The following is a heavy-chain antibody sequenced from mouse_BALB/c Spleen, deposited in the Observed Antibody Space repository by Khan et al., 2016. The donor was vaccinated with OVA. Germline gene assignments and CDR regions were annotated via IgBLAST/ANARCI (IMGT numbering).Heavy chain of an antibody. V-gene: IGHV1S132*01. CDR3: AREEALYHFDH. Sequence: QVQLQQSGAELVRPGASVKLSCKTSGYIFTSYWIHWVKQRSGQGLEWIARIYPGTDNSYYNEKFKDKATLTADKSSSTAYMQLSSLKSEDSDVCFCAREEALYHFDHWGQGTTLTVSS. CDR1: GYIFTSYW. J-gene: IGHJ2*01. D-gene: IGHD3-2*02. CDR2: IYPGTDNS.